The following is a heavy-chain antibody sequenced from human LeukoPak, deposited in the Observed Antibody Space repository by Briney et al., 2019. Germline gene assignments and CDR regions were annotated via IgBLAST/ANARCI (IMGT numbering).Heavy chain of an antibody. Sequence: PSETLSLTCTVSGGSISSGGYYWSWIRQHPGKGLEWIGYIYYSGSTYYNPSLKSRVTISVDTSKNQFSLKLSSVTAADTAVYYCASGIVVVVAATRPPAFDIWGQGTMVTVSS. CDR2: IYYSGST. D-gene: IGHD2-15*01. CDR1: GGSISSGGYY. CDR3: ASGIVVVVAATRPPAFDI. V-gene: IGHV4-31*03. J-gene: IGHJ3*02.